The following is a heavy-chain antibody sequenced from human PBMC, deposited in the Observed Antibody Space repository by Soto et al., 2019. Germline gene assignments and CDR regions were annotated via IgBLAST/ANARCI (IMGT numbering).Heavy chain of an antibody. Sequence: QVTLKESGPVLVKPTETLTLTCTVSGFSLSNARMGVSWIRQPPGKALEWLAHIFSNDEKSHSTSLKSRLTISKSTSQSPVVLTRTNMAAVDTAKCDSASGGGGATYDCWGQGTLVTVSS. CDR3: ASGGGGATYDC. D-gene: IGHD1-26*01. CDR1: GFSLSNARMG. V-gene: IGHV2-26*01. J-gene: IGHJ4*02. CDR2: IFSNDEK.